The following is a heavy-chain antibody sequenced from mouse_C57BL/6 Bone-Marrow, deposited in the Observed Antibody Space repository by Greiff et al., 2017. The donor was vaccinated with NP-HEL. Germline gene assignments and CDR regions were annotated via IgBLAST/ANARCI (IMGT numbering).Heavy chain of an antibody. J-gene: IGHJ2*01. CDR3: AREVYYFDY. CDR2: IDPSASYT. Sequence: QVQLKQPGAELVRPGTSVKLSCKASGYTFTSYWMHWVKQRPGQGLEWIGVIDPSASYTNYNQKFKGKATLTVDTSSSTAYMQRSSLTSEDSAVYYCAREVYYFDYWGQGTTLTVSS. CDR1: GYTFTSYW. V-gene: IGHV1-59*01.